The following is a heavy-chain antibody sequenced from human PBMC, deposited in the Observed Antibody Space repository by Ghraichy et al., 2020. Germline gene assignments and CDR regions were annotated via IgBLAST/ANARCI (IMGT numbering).Heavy chain of an antibody. CDR3: ARIAPNPLTLGLYFDY. CDR1: GGSISSYY. D-gene: IGHD3-9*01. CDR2: IYYSGST. V-gene: IGHV4-59*01. Sequence: SETLSLTCTVSGGSISSYYWSWIRQPPGKGLEWIGYIYYSGSTNYNPSLKSRVTISVDTSKNQFSLKLSSVTAADTAVYYCARIAPNPLTLGLYFDYWGQGTLVTVSS. J-gene: IGHJ4*02.